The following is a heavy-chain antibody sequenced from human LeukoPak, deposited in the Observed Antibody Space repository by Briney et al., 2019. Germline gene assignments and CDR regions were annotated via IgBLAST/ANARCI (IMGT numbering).Heavy chain of an antibody. V-gene: IGHV4-30-2*01. CDR1: GGSISSGSYY. CDR3: ARGNSHTPFDY. D-gene: IGHD1-7*01. CDR2: IYYSGST. J-gene: IGHJ4*02. Sequence: MTSQTLSLTCTVSGGSISSGSYYWSWIRQPPGKGLEWIGYIYYSGSTFYNPSLKSRVTISVDRSKNQFSLKLNSVTAADTAVYYCARGNSHTPFDYWGQGTRVAVSS.